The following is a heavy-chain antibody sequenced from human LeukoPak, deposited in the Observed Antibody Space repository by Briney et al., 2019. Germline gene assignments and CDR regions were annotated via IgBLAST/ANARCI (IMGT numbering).Heavy chain of an antibody. D-gene: IGHD3-10*01. V-gene: IGHV1-69*05. CDR3: EGYGSGTSRRYYFDY. J-gene: IGHJ4*02. CDR1: GGTFSSYA. Sequence: SVKVSCKASGGTFSSYAISWVRQAPGQGLEWMGGIIPIFGTANYAQKFQGRVTITTDESTSTAYMELSSLRAEDTAVYYCEGYGSGTSRRYYFDYWGQGTLVTVSS. CDR2: IIPIFGTA.